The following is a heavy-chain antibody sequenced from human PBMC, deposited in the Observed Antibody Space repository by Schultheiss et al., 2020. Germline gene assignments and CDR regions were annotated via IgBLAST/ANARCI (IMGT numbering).Heavy chain of an antibody. D-gene: IGHD3-3*01. CDR3: ASFFSGYLDAFDI. J-gene: IGHJ3*02. Sequence: SETLSLTCTVSGGSISSYYWSWIRQPPGKGLEWIGYIYYSGSTNYNPSLKSRVTISVDKSKNQFSLKLSSVTAADTAVYYCASFFSGYLDAFDIWGQGTMVTVSS. V-gene: IGHV4-59*08. CDR1: GGSISSYY. CDR2: IYYSGST.